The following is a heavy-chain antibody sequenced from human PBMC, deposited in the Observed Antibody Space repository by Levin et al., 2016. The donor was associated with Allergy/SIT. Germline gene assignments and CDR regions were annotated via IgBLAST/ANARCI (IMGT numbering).Heavy chain of an antibody. CDR1: GFTFNSYW. Sequence: GGSLRLSCAASGFTFNSYWMHWVRQTPGKGLEWVAVISSAGGAKYYADSVTGRFTISRDNSKNTLDLQMNSLRAEDTAVYYCAKEFGGNYQPLDYWGQGTLVTVST. CDR3: AKEFGGNYQPLDY. V-gene: IGHV3-30*18. D-gene: IGHD4/OR15-4a*01. CDR2: ISSAGGAK. J-gene: IGHJ4*02.